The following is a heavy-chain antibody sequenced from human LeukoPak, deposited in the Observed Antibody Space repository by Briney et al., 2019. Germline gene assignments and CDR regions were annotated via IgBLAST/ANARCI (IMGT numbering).Heavy chain of an antibody. D-gene: IGHD1-20*01. J-gene: IGHJ4*02. CDR2: ISGSGGST. V-gene: IGHV3-23*01. CDR1: GFTFSTYT. CDR3: AKEGGDTWTNFYFHY. Sequence: PGGSLRLSCAASGFTFSTYTMSWVRQAPGKGLEWVSTISGSGGSTYYADSVKGRFSISRDNSKSTLYLQMNNLRAEDKAVYYCAKEGGDTWTNFYFHYWGQGTLVTVSS.